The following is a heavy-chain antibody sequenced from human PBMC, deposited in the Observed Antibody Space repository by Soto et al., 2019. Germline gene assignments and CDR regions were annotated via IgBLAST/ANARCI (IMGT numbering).Heavy chain of an antibody. V-gene: IGHV1-69*01. Sequence: QVQLVQSGAEVKKPGASVKVSCKASGGTFSSYAISWVRQAPGQGLEWMGGIIPIFGTANYARKFQGRVTITADESTSTADMELSSLRSEDTAVYYCARVFGDDYGDLYYFDYWGQGTLVTVSS. CDR2: IIPIFGTA. CDR3: ARVFGDDYGDLYYFDY. CDR1: GGTFSSYA. J-gene: IGHJ4*02. D-gene: IGHD4-17*01.